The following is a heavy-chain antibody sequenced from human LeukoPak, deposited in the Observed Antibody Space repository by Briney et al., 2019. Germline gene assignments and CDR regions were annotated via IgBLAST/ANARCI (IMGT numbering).Heavy chain of an antibody. V-gene: IGHV4-59*08. Sequence: PSETLSLTCTVSGGSISSYYWSWVRQPPGKGLEWIGYIYYTGTTNYNPSLKSRVTISVDTSKNQFSLRLSSVTAADTAVYYCARHCYYDNGDAFDFWGQGTMVTVSS. CDR2: IYYTGTT. J-gene: IGHJ3*01. D-gene: IGHD3-16*01. CDR1: GGSISSYY. CDR3: ARHCYYDNGDAFDF.